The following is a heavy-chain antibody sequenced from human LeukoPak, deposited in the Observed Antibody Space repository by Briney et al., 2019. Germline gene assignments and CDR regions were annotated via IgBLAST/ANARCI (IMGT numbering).Heavy chain of an antibody. CDR2: IYPGDSDT. CDR3: ARHSDDYGDYVGDDAFDI. Sequence: GESLKISCKGSGYSFTSYWIGWVRQMPGKGLEWMGIIYPGDSDTRYSPSFQGQVTISADKSISTAYLRWSSLKASDTAMNYCARHSDDYGDYVGDDAFDIWGQGTMVTVSS. V-gene: IGHV5-51*01. CDR1: GYSFTSYW. J-gene: IGHJ3*02. D-gene: IGHD4-17*01.